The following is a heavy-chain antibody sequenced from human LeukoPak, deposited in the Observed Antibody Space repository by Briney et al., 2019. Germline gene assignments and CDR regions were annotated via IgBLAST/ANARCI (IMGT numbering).Heavy chain of an antibody. D-gene: IGHD6-13*01. CDR1: GYTFTSYG. Sequence: GASVKVSCKASGYTFTSYGISWVRQAPGQGLEWMGWISAYNGNTNYAQKLQGRVTMTTDTSTSTAYMELRSLRSDDTAVYYCARESSSSWYFSYYYYGMDVWGQGATVTVSS. CDR2: ISAYNGNT. CDR3: ARESSSSWYFSYYYYGMDV. J-gene: IGHJ6*02. V-gene: IGHV1-18*01.